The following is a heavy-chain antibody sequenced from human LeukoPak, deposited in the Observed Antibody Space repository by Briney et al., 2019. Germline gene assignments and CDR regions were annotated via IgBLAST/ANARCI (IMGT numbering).Heavy chain of an antibody. CDR3: VRGDYSDSSGPGY. J-gene: IGHJ4*02. CDR1: GFTFSDYY. V-gene: IGHV3-11*01. CDR2: ISSGGSAK. D-gene: IGHD3-22*01. Sequence: PGGSLRLSCAASGFTFSDYYMSWIRQAPGKGLQWVSHISSGGSAKYYADSVKGRLTISRDNTKNSLYLQMNSLRAEDTAVYYCVRGDYSDSSGPGYWGQGTLVTASS.